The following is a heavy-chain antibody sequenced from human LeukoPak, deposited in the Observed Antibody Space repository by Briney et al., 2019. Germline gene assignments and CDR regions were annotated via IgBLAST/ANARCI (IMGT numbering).Heavy chain of an antibody. CDR1: GYTFTGYY. Sequence: ASVKVSCKASGYTFTGYYMHWVRQAPGQGLEWMGWINPNSGGTNYAQKFQGSVTMTRDTSISTAYMELSRLRSDDTAVYYCARSGSVLRYFDWLPNSYYFDYWGQGTLVTVSS. CDR2: INPNSGGT. V-gene: IGHV1-2*02. D-gene: IGHD3-9*01. J-gene: IGHJ4*02. CDR3: ARSGSVLRYFDWLPNSYYFDY.